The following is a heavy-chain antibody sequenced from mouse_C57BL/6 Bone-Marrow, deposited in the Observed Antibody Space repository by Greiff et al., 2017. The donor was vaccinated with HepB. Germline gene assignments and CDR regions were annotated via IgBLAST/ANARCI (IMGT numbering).Heavy chain of an antibody. CDR2: ISSGGSYT. V-gene: IGHV5-6*01. J-gene: IGHJ3*01. CDR3: ARHEGRAY. D-gene: IGHD3-3*01. Sequence: EVQLQQSGGDLVKPGGSLKLSCAASGFTFSSYGMSWVRQTPDKRLEWVATISSGGSYTYYPDSVKGRFTISRDNAKNTLYLQMSSLKSEDTAMYYCARHEGRAYWGQGTLVTVSA. CDR1: GFTFSSYG.